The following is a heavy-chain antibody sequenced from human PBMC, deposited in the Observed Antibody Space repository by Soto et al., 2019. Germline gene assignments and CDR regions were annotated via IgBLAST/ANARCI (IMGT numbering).Heavy chain of an antibody. Sequence: QVQLVQSGAEAKKPGSSVKVSCKASGGTFSSYTISWVRQAPGQGLEWMGRIIPILGIANYAQKFQGRVTITADKSTSTAYMELSSLRSEATAVYYCTRAPDYYGSVYYFDYWGQGTLVTVS. CDR1: GGTFSSYT. J-gene: IGHJ4*02. D-gene: IGHD3-10*01. CDR3: TRAPDYYGSVYYFDY. V-gene: IGHV1-69*02. CDR2: IIPILGIA.